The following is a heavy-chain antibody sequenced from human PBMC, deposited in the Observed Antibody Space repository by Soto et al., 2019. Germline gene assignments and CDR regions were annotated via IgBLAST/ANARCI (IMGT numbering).Heavy chain of an antibody. Sequence: EVQLVESGGGLVKPGGSLRLSCAASGFTFSTYSMNWVRQAPGKGLEWVSSINEDSTYIYYAGSVRGRFTISRDNAEDSLYLQMNSLRAEATAVYYCVRDFVRYFRTGYMDVWGDGARVTVSS. CDR2: INEDSTYI. V-gene: IGHV3-21*02. D-gene: IGHD3-9*01. J-gene: IGHJ6*03. CDR3: VRDFVRYFRTGYMDV. CDR1: GFTFSTYS.